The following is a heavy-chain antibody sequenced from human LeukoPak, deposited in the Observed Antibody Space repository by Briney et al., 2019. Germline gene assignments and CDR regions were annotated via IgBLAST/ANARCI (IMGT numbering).Heavy chain of an antibody. CDR2: INPVGGST. CDR3: ARNVASGLDS. J-gene: IGHJ4*02. V-gene: IGHV1-46*01. D-gene: IGHD2-21*01. CDR1: GYNFITYY. Sequence: ASVKVSCESSGYNFITYYIHWARQAPGQGLEWMGFINPVGGSTSYAQKFQGRVTMTRDTSTSTVYMELRSLTSEDTAVYYCARNVASGLDSWGQGTLLTVSS.